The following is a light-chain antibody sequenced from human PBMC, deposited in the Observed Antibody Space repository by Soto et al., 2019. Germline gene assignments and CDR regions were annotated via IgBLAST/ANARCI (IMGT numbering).Light chain of an antibody. CDR3: LQADSFPWT. J-gene: IGKJ1*01. CDR2: AAS. CDR1: QGIGYD. V-gene: IGKV1-6*01. Sequence: AIQMTQSPSSLSASLGDSVTITCRASQGIGYDLGWYQLKKGKAPKLLIYAASTLQSGVPPRFSGSGSGTYFTLTISRLQPEDFETYYCLQADSFPWTFGHGTKVDIK.